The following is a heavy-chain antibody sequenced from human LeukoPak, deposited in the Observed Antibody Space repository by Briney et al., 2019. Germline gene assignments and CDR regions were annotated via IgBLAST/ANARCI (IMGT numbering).Heavy chain of an antibody. CDR2: ISYGGSEE. Sequence: GGSLRLSCVASGFTFNTYAMPWVRQAPGKGREWVAVISYGGSEEFYADSVKGRISISRDNSKNTLFLQMDSPRVEDTAIYYCARDNNWGSTHYWGRGTLVTVSS. D-gene: IGHD7-27*01. CDR1: GFTFNTYA. CDR3: ARDNNWGSTHY. J-gene: IGHJ4*02. V-gene: IGHV3-30*04.